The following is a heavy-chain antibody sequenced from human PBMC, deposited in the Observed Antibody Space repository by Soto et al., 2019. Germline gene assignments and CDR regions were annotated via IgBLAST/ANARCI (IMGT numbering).Heavy chain of an antibody. CDR1: GFTFSSYA. CDR2: ISAGGGST. CDR3: AKDITYYYDSSGYN. D-gene: IGHD3-22*01. V-gene: IGHV3-23*01. Sequence: GGSLRLSCAASGFTFSSYAMNWVRQAPGKGLEWVSAISAGGGSTYYADPVKGRFTISRDNSKNTLYLQMNSLRAEDTAVYYCAKDITYYYDSSGYNWGQGTLVTVSS. J-gene: IGHJ4*02.